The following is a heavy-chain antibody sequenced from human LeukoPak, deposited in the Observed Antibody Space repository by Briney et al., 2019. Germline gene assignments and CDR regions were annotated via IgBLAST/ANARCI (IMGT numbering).Heavy chain of an antibody. V-gene: IGHV1-8*01. J-gene: IGHJ4*02. D-gene: IGHD4-17*01. CDR1: GYTFTSYD. CDR2: MNPNSGNT. Sequence: ASVKVSCKASGYTFTSYDINWVRQATGQGLEWMGWMNPNSGNTGYAQKLQGRVAMTTDTSTSSAYMELRSLRSDDTAVYYCARGHDYGDHLDYWGQGTLVTVPS. CDR3: ARGHDYGDHLDY.